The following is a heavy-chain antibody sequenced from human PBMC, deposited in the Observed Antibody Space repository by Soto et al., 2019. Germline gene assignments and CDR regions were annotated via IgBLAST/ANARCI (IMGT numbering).Heavy chain of an antibody. D-gene: IGHD2-2*01. CDR1: GYTFTSYG. V-gene: IGHV1-18*01. Sequence: QVQLVQSGAEVKKPGASVKVSCKASGYTFTSYGISWVRQAPGQGLEWMGWISAYNGNTNYAQKLQGRVTMTTDTSTSTAYMELRSLRSDDTDVYYCAREGWAGYCSSTSCYGAFDIWGQGTMVTVSS. CDR2: ISAYNGNT. J-gene: IGHJ3*02. CDR3: AREGWAGYCSSTSCYGAFDI.